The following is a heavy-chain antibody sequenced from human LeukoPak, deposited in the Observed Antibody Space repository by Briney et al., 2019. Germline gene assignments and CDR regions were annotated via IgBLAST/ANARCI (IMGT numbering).Heavy chain of an antibody. CDR1: AGSISSGSYY. CDR3: ARDRAAFAAAGTLGYYYYMDV. Sequence: SETLSLTCTVSAGSISSGSYYWSWIRQPAGKGLEWIGRIYTSGSTNYNPSLKSRVTISVDPSKNQLSLKLSSVTAADTAVYYCARDRAAFAAAGTLGYYYYMDVWGKGTTVTISS. J-gene: IGHJ6*03. CDR2: IYTSGST. D-gene: IGHD6-13*01. V-gene: IGHV4-61*02.